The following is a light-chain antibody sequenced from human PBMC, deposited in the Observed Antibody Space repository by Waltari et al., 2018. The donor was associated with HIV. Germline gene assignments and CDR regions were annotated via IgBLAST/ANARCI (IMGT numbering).Light chain of an antibody. CDR3: QQYNKWPWT. V-gene: IGKV3-15*01. CDR2: GAS. CDR1: QSVSNN. J-gene: IGKJ1*01. Sequence: TQSPATLSVSPGERATLSCRAGQSVSNNLAWFQQRPGQAPRLLISGASTRATDVSARFSGSGSGTEFTLTISSLQSEDFAIYYCQQYNKWPWTFGQGTKVEIK.